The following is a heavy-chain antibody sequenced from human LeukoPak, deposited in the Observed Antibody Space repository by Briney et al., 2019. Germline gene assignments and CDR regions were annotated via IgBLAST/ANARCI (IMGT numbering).Heavy chain of an antibody. D-gene: IGHD4-17*01. CDR1: GFTFSSYA. J-gene: IGHJ4*02. Sequence: GGSLRLSCAASGFTFSSYAMRWVRQAREKGLEWVSSISGSGGNTFYAASVKGRFTISRDNSKNTLYLQMNSLRAEDTAAYHCAKGRNEDGDASLNYWGQGTLVTVSS. CDR2: ISGSGGNT. CDR3: AKGRNEDGDASLNY. V-gene: IGHV3-23*01.